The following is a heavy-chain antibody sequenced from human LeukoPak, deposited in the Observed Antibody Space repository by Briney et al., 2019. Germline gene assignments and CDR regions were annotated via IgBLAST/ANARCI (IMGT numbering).Heavy chain of an antibody. Sequence: SETLSLTCAVYGGTFSGYYWSWIRQPPGKGLEWIGEINPDGSTNYNPSLESRLTISVDPSKNQFSLKLSSVTAADTAIYYCAREDCSGGACTNFDYWGQGTLVTVSS. CDR2: INPDGST. CDR3: AREDCSGGACTNFDY. D-gene: IGHD2-15*01. CDR1: GGTFSGYY. V-gene: IGHV4-34*01. J-gene: IGHJ4*02.